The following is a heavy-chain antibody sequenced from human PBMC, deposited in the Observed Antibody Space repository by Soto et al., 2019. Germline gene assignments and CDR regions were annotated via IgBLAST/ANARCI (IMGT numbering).Heavy chain of an antibody. CDR1: GGSISSGGYY. CDR3: ARATQCRGSSCPFDY. Sequence: QVQLQESGPGLVKPSQTLSLTCTVSGGSISSGGYYWSWIRQHPGKGLEWIGYIYYSGSTYYNPSLKSRVTISVDTSKNQLSLKLSSVTAADTAVYYCARATQCRGSSCPFDYWGQGTLVTVSS. CDR2: IYYSGST. D-gene: IGHD6-13*01. J-gene: IGHJ4*02. V-gene: IGHV4-31*03.